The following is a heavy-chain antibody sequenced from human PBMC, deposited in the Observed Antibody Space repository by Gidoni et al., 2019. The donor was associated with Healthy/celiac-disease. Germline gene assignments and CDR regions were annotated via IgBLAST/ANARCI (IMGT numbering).Heavy chain of an antibody. CDR1: GFTFSRYI. CDR2: ISSNGGST. Sequence: EVQLVESGGGLVQPGGSLRLPCAASGFTFSRYIMHWVRQAPGKGLEYVSAISSNGGSTYYANSVKGRFTISRDNSKNTLYLQMGSLRVEDMAVYYCARADYYDTSGSVYWGQGTLVTVSS. D-gene: IGHD3-22*01. J-gene: IGHJ4*02. V-gene: IGHV3-64*01. CDR3: ARADYYDTSGSVY.